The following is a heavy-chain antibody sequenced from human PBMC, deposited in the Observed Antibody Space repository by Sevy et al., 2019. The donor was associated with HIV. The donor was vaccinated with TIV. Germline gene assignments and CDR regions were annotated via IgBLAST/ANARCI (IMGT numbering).Heavy chain of an antibody. J-gene: IGHJ4*02. CDR2: INPNSGGT. D-gene: IGHD3-16*02. V-gene: IGHV1-2*06. CDR3: ARYRASGIFDY. CDR1: GYTFTGYY. Sequence: ASVKVSCKASGYTFTGYYMHWVRQAPGQGLEWMGRINPNSGGTNYAQKFQGRVTMTRDTSIRTAYMGLSRLRSDDTAVYYCARYRASGIFDYWGQGTLVTVSS.